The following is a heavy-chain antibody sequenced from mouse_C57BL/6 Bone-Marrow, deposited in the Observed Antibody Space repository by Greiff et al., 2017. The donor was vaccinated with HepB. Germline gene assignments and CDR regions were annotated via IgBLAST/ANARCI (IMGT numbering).Heavy chain of an antibody. V-gene: IGHV1-64*01. CDR3: ARLRQKTVVGQDY. CDR1: GYTFTSYW. Sequence: QVQLQQPGAELVKPGASVKLSCKASGYTFTSYWMHWVKQRPGQGLEWIGMIHPNSGSTNYNEKFKGKATFTADTSSNTAYMQLSSLTTEDSAIYYCARLRQKTVVGQDYWGQGTTLTVSS. D-gene: IGHD1-1*01. CDR2: IHPNSGST. J-gene: IGHJ2*01.